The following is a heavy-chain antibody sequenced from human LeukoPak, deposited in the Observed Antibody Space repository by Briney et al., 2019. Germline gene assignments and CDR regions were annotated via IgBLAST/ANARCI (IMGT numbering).Heavy chain of an antibody. CDR3: AKDVLRWAFDY. Sequence: GGSLRLSCAASGFTFSTTAMAWVRQAPGKGLELVSGFGGTGDIHYADSGRGRFTIARDNSKGILYLQMDSVRAEDTAVYYCAKDVLRWAFDYWGQGTLVTVSS. CDR1: GFTFSTTA. V-gene: IGHV3-23*01. D-gene: IGHD3-16*01. CDR2: FGGTGDI. J-gene: IGHJ4*02.